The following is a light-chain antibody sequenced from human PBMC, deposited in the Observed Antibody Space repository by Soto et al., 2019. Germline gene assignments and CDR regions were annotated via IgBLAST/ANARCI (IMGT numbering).Light chain of an antibody. CDR1: SSDFGGYNY. CDR2: EVN. Sequence: QSALTQPASVSGSPGQSITISCTGTSSDFGGYNYVSWYQQHPGKAPKLMIYEVNNRPSGVSNRFSGSKSGNMASLTISGLQAEDEADYFCCSYTTSSTVVFGGGTQLTVL. CDR3: CSYTTSSTVV. V-gene: IGLV2-14*01. J-gene: IGLJ3*02.